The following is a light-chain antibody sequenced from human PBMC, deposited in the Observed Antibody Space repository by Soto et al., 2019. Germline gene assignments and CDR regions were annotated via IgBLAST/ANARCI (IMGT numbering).Light chain of an antibody. J-gene: IGLJ3*02. CDR3: QSYDSSLSGWV. Sequence: QSVLTQPPSVSGAPGQRVTISCTGSSSNIGAGYDVHWYQQLPGTAPKLLIYGNSNRPSGVPDRFSGSKSGTSASLAITGLRAEDEADYYCQSYDSSLSGWVFGGVTQLTVL. V-gene: IGLV1-40*01. CDR1: SSNIGAGYD. CDR2: GNS.